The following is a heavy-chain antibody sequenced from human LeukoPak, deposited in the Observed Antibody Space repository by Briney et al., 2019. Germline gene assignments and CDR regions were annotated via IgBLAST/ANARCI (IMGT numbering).Heavy chain of an antibody. D-gene: IGHD6-19*01. CDR2: IYHSGST. CDR3: ARMGRSSGWVDAFDI. CDR1: GGSISGYY. V-gene: IGHV4-59*01. J-gene: IGHJ3*02. Sequence: LETLSLTCTVSGGSISGYYWSWIRQPPGKGLEWIGYIYHSGSTNYNPSLKSRVTISVDTSRNQFSLKLSSVTAADTAVYYCARMGRSSGWVDAFDIWDQGTMVTVSS.